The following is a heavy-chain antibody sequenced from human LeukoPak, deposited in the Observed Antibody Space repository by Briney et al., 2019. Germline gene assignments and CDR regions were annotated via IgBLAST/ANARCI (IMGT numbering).Heavy chain of an antibody. D-gene: IGHD3-22*01. CDR1: GFTFSSYA. Sequence: GGSLRLSCTASGFTFSSYAMSWVRQAPGKGLEWVSAISDSGSDTYYADSVKGRFTISRDNSKNTLYLQMNSLRAEDTAVYYCARVFSDAYDSSDYWGQGTLVTVSS. CDR2: ISDSGSDT. CDR3: ARVFSDAYDSSDY. J-gene: IGHJ4*02. V-gene: IGHV3-23*01.